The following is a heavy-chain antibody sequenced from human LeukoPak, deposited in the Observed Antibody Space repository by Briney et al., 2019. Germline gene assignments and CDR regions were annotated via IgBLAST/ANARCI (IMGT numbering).Heavy chain of an antibody. V-gene: IGHV3-23*01. CDR1: GFIFTTYA. J-gene: IGHJ6*02. D-gene: IGHD4-11*01. CDR3: AKDMSDYTNFPDV. Sequence: GGSLRLSCAASGFIFTTYAMIWVRQAPGKGLEWVSTISGGGGSTFYADSVKGRFTIFRVNSKNTLCLQMNSLRAEDTAIYYCAKDMSDYTNFPDVWGQGTTVTVSS. CDR2: ISGGGGST.